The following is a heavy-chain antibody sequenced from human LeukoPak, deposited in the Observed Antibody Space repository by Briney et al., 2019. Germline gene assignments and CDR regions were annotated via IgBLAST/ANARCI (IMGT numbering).Heavy chain of an antibody. Sequence: SETLSLTCTVSGGSISSYYWSWIRQPPGKGLEWIGYIHYSGSTNYNPSLESRVTISVATSKNQFSLKLTSVTAADTAVYYCARGGYYDLLTGYYVYLDYWGQGTLVTVSS. D-gene: IGHD3-9*01. CDR3: ARGGYYDLLTGYYVYLDY. CDR1: GGSISSYY. J-gene: IGHJ4*02. V-gene: IGHV4-59*01. CDR2: IHYSGST.